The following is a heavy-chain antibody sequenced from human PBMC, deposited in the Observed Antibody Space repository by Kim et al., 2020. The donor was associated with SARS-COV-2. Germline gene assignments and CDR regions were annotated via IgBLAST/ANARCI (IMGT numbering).Heavy chain of an antibody. Sequence: GGSLRLSCAASGFTFSSYAMSWVRQAPGKGLEWVSAISGSGGSTYYADSVKGRFTISRENSKNTLYLQMNSLRAEDPAVSYCAKIGVVAATPGAFDIWGQGTMLTVSS. CDR2: ISGSGGST. V-gene: IGHV3-23*01. CDR3: AKIGVVAATPGAFDI. D-gene: IGHD2-15*01. J-gene: IGHJ3*02. CDR1: GFTFSSYA.